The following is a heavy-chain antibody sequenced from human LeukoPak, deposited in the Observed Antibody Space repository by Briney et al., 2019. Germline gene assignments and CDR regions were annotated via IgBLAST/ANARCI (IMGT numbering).Heavy chain of an antibody. D-gene: IGHD3-22*01. J-gene: IGHJ5*02. CDR1: GFTFSSYA. Sequence: GGSLRLSCAASGFTFSSYAMSWVRQAPGKGLEWVSAISGSGGSTYYADSVKGRFTISRDNSKNTLYLQMNSLRAEDTAVCYCAKVGDVYYYDSSGLNWFDPWGQGTLVTVSS. V-gene: IGHV3-23*01. CDR3: AKVGDVYYYDSSGLNWFDP. CDR2: ISGSGGST.